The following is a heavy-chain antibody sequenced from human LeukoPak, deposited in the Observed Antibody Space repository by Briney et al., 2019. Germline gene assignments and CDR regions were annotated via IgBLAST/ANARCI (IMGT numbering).Heavy chain of an antibody. CDR2: IYHSGST. J-gene: IGHJ4*02. D-gene: IGHD3-3*01. CDR3: ARGLGIFGVVMDY. Sequence: PSETLSLTCTVSGYSISSGYYWGWIRQPPGKGLEWIGSIYHSGSTYYNPSLKSRVTISVDTSKNQFSLKLSSVTAADTAVYYCARGLGIFGVVMDYWGQGTLVTVSS. CDR1: GYSISSGYY. V-gene: IGHV4-38-2*02.